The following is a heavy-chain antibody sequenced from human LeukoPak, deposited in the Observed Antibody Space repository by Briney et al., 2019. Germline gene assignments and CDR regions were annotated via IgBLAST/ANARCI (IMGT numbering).Heavy chain of an antibody. CDR3: ARGIAAAGTHLDY. CDR2: IYHSGST. D-gene: IGHD6-13*01. CDR1: GYSISSGYY. Sequence: SETLSLTCTVSGYSISSGYYWGWIRQPPGKGLEWIGSIYHSGSTYYNPSLKSRVTISVDTSKNQFSLKLSSVTAADTAVYYCARGIAAAGTHLDYWGQGTLVTVSS. V-gene: IGHV4-38-2*02. J-gene: IGHJ4*02.